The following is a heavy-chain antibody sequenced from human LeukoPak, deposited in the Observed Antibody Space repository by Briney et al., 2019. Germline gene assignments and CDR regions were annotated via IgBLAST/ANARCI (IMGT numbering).Heavy chain of an antibody. Sequence: SETLSLTCAVYGGSFSGYYWSWIRQPPGKGLEWIGEINDSGSTNYNPSLKSRVTMSVDTSKNQFSLKLSSVTAADTAVYYCARDRYYYYGSGSYYLFDYWGQGTLVTVSS. CDR2: INDSGST. V-gene: IGHV4-34*01. D-gene: IGHD3-10*01. CDR3: ARDRYYYYGSGSYYLFDY. CDR1: GGSFSGYY. J-gene: IGHJ4*02.